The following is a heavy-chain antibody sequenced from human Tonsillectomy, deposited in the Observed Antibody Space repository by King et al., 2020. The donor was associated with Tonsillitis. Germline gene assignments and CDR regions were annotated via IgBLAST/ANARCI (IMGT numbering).Heavy chain of an antibody. Sequence: VQLVESGGGVVQPGRSLRLSCAASGFTFSFYGMHWVRQAPGKGLEWVAVISYDGSNTYYADSVKGRFTISRDNSKNTLYLQMNSLRAEDTALYYCAKASSSWHYYGMDVWGQGTTVTVSS. V-gene: IGHV3-30*18. CDR1: GFTFSFYG. J-gene: IGHJ6*02. CDR3: AKASSSWHYYGMDV. CDR2: ISYDGSNT. D-gene: IGHD6-13*01.